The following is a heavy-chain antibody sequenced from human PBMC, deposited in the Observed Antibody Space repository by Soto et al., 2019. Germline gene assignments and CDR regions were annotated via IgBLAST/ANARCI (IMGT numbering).Heavy chain of an antibody. CDR3: ARVKTVDPINIVRRGIVQPINNLFDA. D-gene: IGHD3-10*01. V-gene: IGHV4-30-4*01. CDR1: GGSINTGDFY. CDR2: IYHSGSP. J-gene: IGHJ5*02. Sequence: SETLSLTCTVSGGSINTGDFYWSWIRQPPGQGLEWIGNIYHSGSPSYNPSLKSRPTISIDTSNNHFSLTLSPVTAADTALYYCARVKTVDPINIVRRGIVQPINNLFDACGQGILVTVSS.